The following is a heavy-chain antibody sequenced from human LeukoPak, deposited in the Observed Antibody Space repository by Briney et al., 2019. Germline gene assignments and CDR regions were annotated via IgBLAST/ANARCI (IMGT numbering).Heavy chain of an antibody. CDR1: GGSFSGYY. Sequence: SETLSLTCAVYGGSFSGYYWSWIRQPPGKGLEWIGEINHSGSTNFNPSLKSRVTISVDTSKNQFSLKLSSVTAADTAVYYCAMGGYSSGWYVFDYWGQGTLVTVSS. CDR2: INHSGST. V-gene: IGHV4-34*01. CDR3: AMGGYSSGWYVFDY. J-gene: IGHJ4*02. D-gene: IGHD6-19*01.